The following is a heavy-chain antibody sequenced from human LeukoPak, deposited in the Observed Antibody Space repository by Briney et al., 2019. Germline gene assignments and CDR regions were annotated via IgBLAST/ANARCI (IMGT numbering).Heavy chain of an antibody. V-gene: IGHV3-33*01. CDR3: ARDTYMWQWLVLGAGYYYGMDV. CDR2: IWYDGSNK. D-gene: IGHD6-19*01. Sequence: GGSLRLSCAASGFTFSSHGMHWVRQAPGKGLEWVAVIWYDGSNKYYADSVKGRFTISRDNSKNTLYLQMNSLRAEDTAVYYCARDTYMWQWLVLGAGYYYGMDVWGQGTTVTVSS. CDR1: GFTFSSHG. J-gene: IGHJ6*02.